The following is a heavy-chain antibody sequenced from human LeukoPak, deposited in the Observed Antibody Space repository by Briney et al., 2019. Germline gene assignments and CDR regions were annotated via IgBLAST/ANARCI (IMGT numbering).Heavy chain of an antibody. CDR2: INHSGST. D-gene: IGHD3-22*01. CDR3: ARGVTMIVVVIHDWYFDL. V-gene: IGHV4-34*01. J-gene: IGHJ2*01. Sequence: SETLSLTCAVYGGSFSGYYWSWIRQPPGKGLEWIGEINHSGSTNYNPSLKSRVTTSVDTSKNQFSLKLSSVTAADTAVYYCARGVTMIVVVIHDWYFDLWGRGTLVTVSS. CDR1: GGSFSGYY.